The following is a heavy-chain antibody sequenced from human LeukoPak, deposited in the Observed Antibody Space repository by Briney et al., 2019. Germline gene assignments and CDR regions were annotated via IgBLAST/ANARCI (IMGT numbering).Heavy chain of an antibody. D-gene: IGHD3-22*01. CDR1: GGSISSYY. J-gene: IGHJ3*02. CDR3: ARGSGYYLSDAFDI. Sequence: SETLSLTCTVSGGSISSYYWSWIRQPPGKGLEWIGYIYYSGITNYNPSLKSRVTISVDTSKNQFSLKLSSVTAADTAVYYCARGSGYYLSDAFDIWGQGTMVTVSS. V-gene: IGHV4-59*01. CDR2: IYYSGIT.